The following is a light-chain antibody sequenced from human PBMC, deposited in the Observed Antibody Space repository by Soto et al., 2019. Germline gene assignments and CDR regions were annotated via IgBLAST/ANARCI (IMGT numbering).Light chain of an antibody. CDR2: DVS. J-gene: IGLJ1*01. CDR1: SSDVGGYNY. V-gene: IGLV2-14*01. CDR3: SSYTSISTLV. Sequence: QSALTQPASVSGSPGQSITISCTGTSSDVGGYNYVSWYQQHPGKAPKLMIYDVSNRPSGVSNRFSGSKSGNTASLTISGLQADDEADYYCSSYTSISTLVFGTGTKSPS.